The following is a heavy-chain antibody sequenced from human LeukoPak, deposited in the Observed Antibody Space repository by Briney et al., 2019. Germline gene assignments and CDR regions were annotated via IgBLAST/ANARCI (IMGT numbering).Heavy chain of an antibody. D-gene: IGHD3-16*02. J-gene: IGHJ6*04. CDR2: TNHSGST. CDR1: GGSFSGYY. V-gene: IGHV4-34*01. CDR3: AMVGDYDYVWGSYRPSGMDV. Sequence: SETLSLTCAVYGGSFSGYYWSWIRQPPGKGLEWIGETNHSGSTNYNPSLKSRVTISVDTSKNQFSLKLSSVTAADTAVYYCAMVGDYDYVWGSYRPSGMDVWGKGTTVTVSS.